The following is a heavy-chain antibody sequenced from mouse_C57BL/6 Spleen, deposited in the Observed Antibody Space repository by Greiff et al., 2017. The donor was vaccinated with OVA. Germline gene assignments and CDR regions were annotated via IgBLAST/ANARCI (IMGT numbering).Heavy chain of an antibody. J-gene: IGHJ3*01. CDR3: AREIPITTVV. V-gene: IGHV1-55*01. D-gene: IGHD1-1*01. CDR2: IYPGSGST. Sequence: VQLQQSGAELVKPGASVKMSCKASGYTFTSYWITWVKQRPGQGLEWIGDIYPGSGSTNYNEKFKSKATLTVDTSSSTAYMQLSSLTSEDSAVYYCAREIPITTVVWGQGTLVTVSA. CDR1: GYTFTSYW.